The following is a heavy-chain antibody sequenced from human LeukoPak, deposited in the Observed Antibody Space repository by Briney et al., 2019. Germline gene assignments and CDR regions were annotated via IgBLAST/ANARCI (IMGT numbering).Heavy chain of an antibody. D-gene: IGHD5-18*01. V-gene: IGHV4-34*01. Sequence: SETLSLTCAVYGGSFSGYYWSWIRQPPGKGLEWIGEINHSGSTNYNPSLKSRVTISVDTSKNQFSLKLSSVTAADTAVYYCARDVGSGYSYGRVFDYWGQGTLVTVS. CDR2: INHSGST. CDR3: ARDVGSGYSYGRVFDY. J-gene: IGHJ4*02. CDR1: GGSFSGYY.